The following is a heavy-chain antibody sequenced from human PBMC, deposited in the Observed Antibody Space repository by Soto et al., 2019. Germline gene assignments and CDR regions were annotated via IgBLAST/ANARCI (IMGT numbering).Heavy chain of an antibody. Sequence: SEALSLTCTVSGGSISSYYWSWIRQPPGKGLEWIGYIYYSGSTNYNPSLKSRVTISVDTSKNQFSLKLSSVTAADTAVYYCARDLYCSGGSCYSDYYYGMDVWGQGTTVTVSS. J-gene: IGHJ6*02. D-gene: IGHD2-15*01. CDR3: ARDLYCSGGSCYSDYYYGMDV. CDR1: GGSISSYY. CDR2: IYYSGST. V-gene: IGHV4-59*01.